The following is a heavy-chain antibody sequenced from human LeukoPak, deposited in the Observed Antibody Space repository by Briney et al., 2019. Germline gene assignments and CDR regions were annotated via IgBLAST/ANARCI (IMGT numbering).Heavy chain of an antibody. CDR3: ARDQVDYYYYYMDV. V-gene: IGHV4-39*07. CDR1: GGSISSSSYY. D-gene: IGHD2-15*01. J-gene: IGHJ6*03. Sequence: PSETLSLTCTVSGGSISSSSYYWGWIRQPPGKGLEWIGRIYTSGSTNYNPSLKSRVTISVDTSKNQFSLKLSSVTAADTAVYYCARDQVDYYYYYMDVWGKGTTVTVSS. CDR2: IYTSGST.